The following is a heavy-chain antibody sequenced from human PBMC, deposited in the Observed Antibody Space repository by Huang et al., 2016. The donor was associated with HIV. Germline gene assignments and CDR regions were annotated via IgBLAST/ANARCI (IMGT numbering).Heavy chain of an antibody. CDR2: VHDRGST. V-gene: IGHV4-61*08. J-gene: IGHJ4*02. Sequence: QVQLQESGPGLVKPSETLSLTCTVSGGSVSSGDYNWCWIRQPPGKTLEWIGDVHDRGSTNYNPSLMGRVAMSVDTSKNQFSLRLSSVTAADTAVYYCARVGYSAGWYGDFDFWGQGTLVTVSS. D-gene: IGHD6-19*01. CDR1: GGSVSSGDYN. CDR3: ARVGYSAGWYGDFDF.